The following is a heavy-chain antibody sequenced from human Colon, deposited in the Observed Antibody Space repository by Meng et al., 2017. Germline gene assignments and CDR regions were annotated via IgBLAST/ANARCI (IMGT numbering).Heavy chain of an antibody. CDR1: GFSFSTYN. V-gene: IGHV3-21*01. Sequence: EGHVVESGGGLVKPGGSLRLSCAASGFSFSTYNMNWVRQAPGRGLQWVSSITSTSSFTYYADSVKGRFTVSRDNAKNSLYLQMNSLRAEDTAVYYCVRDPNSGDSWGQGTLVTVSS. CDR3: VRDPNSGDS. CDR2: ITSTSSFT. J-gene: IGHJ5*02. D-gene: IGHD2-21*01.